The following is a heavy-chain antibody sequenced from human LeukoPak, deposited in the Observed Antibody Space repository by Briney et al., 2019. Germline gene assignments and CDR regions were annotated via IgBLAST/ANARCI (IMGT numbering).Heavy chain of an antibody. V-gene: IGHV4-38-2*01. CDR3: ARQGGSSSPYYYSYMDV. Sequence: KPSETLSLTCAVSDYSMSSGYYWGWIRQPPGKGLEWIGCIYHSGRTFYNPSLKSRVTISVDTSKNQFSLKLSSVTAADTAVYYCARQGGSSSPYYYSYMDVWGKGTTDTVSS. CDR1: DYSMSSGYY. D-gene: IGHD6-13*01. J-gene: IGHJ6*03. CDR2: IYHSGRT.